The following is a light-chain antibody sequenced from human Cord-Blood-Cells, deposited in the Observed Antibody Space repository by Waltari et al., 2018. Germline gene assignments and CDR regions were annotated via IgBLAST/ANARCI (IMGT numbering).Light chain of an antibody. CDR1: QSVSSN. Sequence: EIVMTQSPATLSVSPGERATLSCRASQSVSSNLAWYQQKPGQAPRLLIYGASTRATGIPARFIGSGSETEFTRTISSLQSEDFAVYYCQQYNNWRTFGQGTKVEIK. CDR3: QQYNNWRT. CDR2: GAS. V-gene: IGKV3-15*01. J-gene: IGKJ1*01.